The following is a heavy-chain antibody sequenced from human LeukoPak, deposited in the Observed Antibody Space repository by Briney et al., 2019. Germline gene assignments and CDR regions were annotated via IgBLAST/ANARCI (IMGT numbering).Heavy chain of an antibody. CDR3: ARDGTYSDSSGYYFQFDY. V-gene: IGHV3-21*01. CDR2: ISTSSSYI. Sequence: GGSLRLSCAASGFTFSSYNMNWVRQAPGKGLEWLSSISTSSSYIYYADSVKVRFTISRDNAKNSLFPQMSSLRVEDTALYYCARDGTYSDSSGYYFQFDYWGQGSLVTVSS. D-gene: IGHD3-22*01. J-gene: IGHJ4*02. CDR1: GFTFSSYN.